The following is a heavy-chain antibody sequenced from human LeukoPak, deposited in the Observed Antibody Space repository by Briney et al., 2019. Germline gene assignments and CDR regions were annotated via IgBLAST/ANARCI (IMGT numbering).Heavy chain of an antibody. CDR1: GFTVSSNY. V-gene: IGHV3-66*01. D-gene: IGHD2-15*01. CDR2: IYSGGST. J-gene: IGHJ4*02. CDR3: ARDGYCSGGSCYGY. Sequence: SGGSLRLSCAASGFTVSSNYMSWVRQAPGKGLEWVSVIYSGGSTYYADSVKGRFTISRDNSKNTLYLQMNSLRAEDTAVYYCARDGYCSGGSCYGYWGQGTLVTVSS.